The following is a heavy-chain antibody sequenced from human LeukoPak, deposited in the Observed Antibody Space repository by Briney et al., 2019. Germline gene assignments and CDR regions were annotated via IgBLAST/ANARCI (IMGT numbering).Heavy chain of an antibody. Sequence: GASVKVSCKASGYTFTSYYMHWARQAPGQGLEWMGIINPSGGSTSYAQKFQGRVTMTRDTSTSTVYMELSSLRSEDTAVYYCAIPLAPQTGAFDYWGQGTLVTVSS. V-gene: IGHV1-46*01. J-gene: IGHJ4*02. CDR2: INPSGGST. D-gene: IGHD7-27*01. CDR1: GYTFTSYY. CDR3: AIPLAPQTGAFDY.